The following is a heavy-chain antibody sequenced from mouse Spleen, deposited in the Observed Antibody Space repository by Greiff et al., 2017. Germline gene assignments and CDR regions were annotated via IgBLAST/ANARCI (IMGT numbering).Heavy chain of an antibody. CDR3: ARRALYYGNYWYFDV. D-gene: IGHD2-1*01. Sequence: VQLKQSGPELVKPGASVKIPCKASGYTFTDYNMDWVKQSHGKSLEWIGDINPNNGGTIYNQKFKGKATLTVDKSSSTAYMELRSLTSEDTAVYYCARRALYYGNYWYFDVWGAGTTVTVSS. J-gene: IGHJ1*01. CDR1: GYTFTDYN. CDR2: INPNNGGT. V-gene: IGHV1-18*01.